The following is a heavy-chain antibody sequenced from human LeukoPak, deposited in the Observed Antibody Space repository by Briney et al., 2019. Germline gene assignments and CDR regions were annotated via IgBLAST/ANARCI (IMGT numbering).Heavy chain of an antibody. V-gene: IGHV3-11*01. J-gene: IGHJ4*02. CDR1: GFTFSDYY. CDR3: ARNSEAAHDY. Sequence: PGGSLRLSCAASGFTFSDYYISWIRQAPGKGLEWVSYISSSGSTIYYADSVKGRFTISRDSAKNSLDLQMNSLRAEDTAVYYCARNSEAAHDYWGQGTLITVSS. D-gene: IGHD6-6*01. CDR2: ISSSGSTI.